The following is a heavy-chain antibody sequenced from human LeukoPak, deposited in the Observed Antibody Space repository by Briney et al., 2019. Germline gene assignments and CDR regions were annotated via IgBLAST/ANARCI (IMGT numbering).Heavy chain of an antibody. Sequence: PGGSLRLSCAASGFTVSSNYMSWVRQAPGKGLEWVSVIYSGGSTYYVDSVKGRFTISRDNSKNTLYLQMNSLRAEDTAVYYCAKAGIGYCSSTSCFDIDYWGQETLVTVSS. V-gene: IGHV3-53*05. CDR3: AKAGIGYCSSTSCFDIDY. J-gene: IGHJ4*02. CDR1: GFTVSSNY. CDR2: IYSGGST. D-gene: IGHD2-2*01.